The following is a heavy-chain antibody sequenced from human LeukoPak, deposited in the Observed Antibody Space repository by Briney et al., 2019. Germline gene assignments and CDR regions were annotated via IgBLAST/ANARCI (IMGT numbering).Heavy chain of an antibody. CDR2: ISYDGSNK. CDR1: GFTFSSYA. V-gene: IGHV3-30*04. CDR3: AKEWGVAGHFDY. Sequence: GGSLRLSCAASGFTFSSYAMHWVRQAPGKGLEWVAVISYDGSNKYYADSVKGRFTISRDNSKNTLYLQMNSLRAEDTAVYYCAKEWGVAGHFDYWGQGTLVTVSS. J-gene: IGHJ4*02. D-gene: IGHD6-19*01.